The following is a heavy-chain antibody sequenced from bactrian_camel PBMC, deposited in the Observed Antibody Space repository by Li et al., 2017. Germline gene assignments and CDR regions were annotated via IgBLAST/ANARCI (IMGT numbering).Heavy chain of an antibody. CDR2: IRTDDTR. Sequence: HVQLVESGGGSVQAGGSLRLSCTAPRFTSTTCGMNWYRQAAGKQREWVSAIRTDDTRSYAESVKGRFTISKDKAKDTVYLQMNSLKPDDTAMYICATTDGGLWCSGYWGQGTQVTVS. CDR3: ATTDGGLWCSGY. CDR1: RFTSTTCG. V-gene: IGHV3S53*01. J-gene: IGHJ6*01. D-gene: IGHD2*01.